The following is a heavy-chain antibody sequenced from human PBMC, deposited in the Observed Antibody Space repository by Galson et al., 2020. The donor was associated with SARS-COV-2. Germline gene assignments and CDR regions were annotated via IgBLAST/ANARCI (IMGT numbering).Heavy chain of an antibody. CDR3: ARDLGFGEATRKPEDV. Sequence: GGSLRLSCAASGFTFSSYGMHWVRQAPGKGLEWVAVIWYDGSNKYYADSVKGRFTISRDNSKNTLYLQMNSLRAEDTAVYYCARDLGFGEATRKPEDVWGQGTTVTVSS. CDR1: GFTFSSYG. CDR2: IWYDGSNK. D-gene: IGHD3-10*01. J-gene: IGHJ6*02. V-gene: IGHV3-33*01.